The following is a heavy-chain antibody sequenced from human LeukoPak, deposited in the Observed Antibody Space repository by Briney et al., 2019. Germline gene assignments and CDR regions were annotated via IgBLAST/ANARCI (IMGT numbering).Heavy chain of an antibody. CDR3: ARGELPDY. V-gene: IGHV3-7*03. J-gene: IGHJ4*02. D-gene: IGHD1-26*01. Sequence: PGGSLRLSCAASGFTFSGRWMSWVRQAPGKGLEWVANIKPDGSEKNYVDSVKGRFTISRDNAKSSLYLQMNSLSTEDTAVYYCARGELPDYWGQGTLVTVSS. CDR1: GFTFSGRW. CDR2: IKPDGSEK.